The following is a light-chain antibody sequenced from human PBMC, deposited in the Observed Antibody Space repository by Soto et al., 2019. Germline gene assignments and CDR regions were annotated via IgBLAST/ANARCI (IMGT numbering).Light chain of an antibody. CDR2: TNN. V-gene: IGLV1-44*01. CDR3: AAWDDSLNGWV. J-gene: IGLJ3*02. Sequence: QPVLTQPPSASGTPGQRVIISCSGSSSNIGSNTVSWYQQLPGTAPKLLIYTNNQRPSGVPDRFSGSKSDTSASLAISGLQSEDEAVYYCAAWDDSLNGWVFGGGTKVTVL. CDR1: SSNIGSNT.